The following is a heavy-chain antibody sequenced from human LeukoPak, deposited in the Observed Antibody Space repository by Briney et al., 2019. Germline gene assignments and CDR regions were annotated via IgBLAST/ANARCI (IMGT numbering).Heavy chain of an antibody. CDR3: ARGPQEGYFLEIDY. CDR1: GFTFSSYW. V-gene: IGHV3-7*01. D-gene: IGHD3-22*01. Sequence: GGSLRLSCAASGFTFSSYWMSWVRQAPGKGLEWVANIKQDGSEKYYVDSVKGRFTISGDNAKNSLYLQMNSLRAEDTAVYYCARGPQEGYFLEIDYWGQGTLVTVSS. CDR2: IKQDGSEK. J-gene: IGHJ4*02.